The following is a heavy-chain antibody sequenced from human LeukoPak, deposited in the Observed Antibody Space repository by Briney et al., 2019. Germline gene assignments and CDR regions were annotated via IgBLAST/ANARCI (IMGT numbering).Heavy chain of an antibody. CDR1: GGSISSGSYY. J-gene: IGHJ3*02. Sequence: SETLSLTCTVSGGSISSGSYYWSWIRQPAGKGLEWIGRIYPSGSTNYNPSLKSRVTISVDTSKNQFSLKLSSVTAADTAVYYCATEQQLGDAFDIWGQGTMVTVSS. CDR2: IYPSGST. V-gene: IGHV4-61*02. CDR3: ATEQQLGDAFDI. D-gene: IGHD6-13*01.